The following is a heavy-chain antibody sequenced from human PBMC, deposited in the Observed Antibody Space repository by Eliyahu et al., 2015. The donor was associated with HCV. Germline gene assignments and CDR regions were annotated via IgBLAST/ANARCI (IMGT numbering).Heavy chain of an antibody. D-gene: IGHD1/OR15-1a*01. J-gene: IGHJ4*02. CDR1: GFTFSSYA. CDR3: ARNKAQGDY. CDR2: ISYDGSNK. V-gene: IGHV3-30-3*01. Sequence: QVQLVESGGGVVQPGRSLRLSCAASGFTFSSYAMHWVRQAPGKGLEWVAVISYDGSNKYYADSVKGRFTISRDNSKNTLYLQMNSLRAEDTAVYYCARNKAQGDYWGQGTLVTVSS.